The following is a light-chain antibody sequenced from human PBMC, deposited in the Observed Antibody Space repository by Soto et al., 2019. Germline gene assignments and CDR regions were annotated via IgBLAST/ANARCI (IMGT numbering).Light chain of an antibody. CDR1: QSVSSY. CDR2: DAS. V-gene: IGKV3-11*01. CDR3: QQRSNWT. J-gene: IGKJ1*01. Sequence: EIVLTQSPATLSLSPGERATLSCRASQSVSSYLAWYQQKPGQAPRLLIYDASNRATGIPARFSGSGSGTDFSLTISSLEPEDFAVYYCQQRSNWTFGQGTNLDIK.